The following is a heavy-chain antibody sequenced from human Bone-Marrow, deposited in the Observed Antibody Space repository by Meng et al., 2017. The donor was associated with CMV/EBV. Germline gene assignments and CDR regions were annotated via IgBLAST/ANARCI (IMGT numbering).Heavy chain of an antibody. D-gene: IGHD5-18*01. CDR2: IYYSGSA. CDR1: GGSISSSSYY. J-gene: IGHJ3*02. V-gene: IGHV4-39*01. CDR3: ARVRGGYSYFTPDI. Sequence: SETLSLTCTVSGGSISSSSYYWGWIRQPPGKGLEWIGSIYYSGSAYYNPSLKSRVTISVDTSKNQFSLKLSSVTAADTAVYYCARVRGGYSYFTPDIWGQGTMVTVSS.